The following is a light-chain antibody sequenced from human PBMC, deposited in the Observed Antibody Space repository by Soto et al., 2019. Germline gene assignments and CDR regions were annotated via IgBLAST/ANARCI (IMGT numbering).Light chain of an antibody. CDR3: QQYYSYPRT. V-gene: IGKV1-8*01. CDR2: AAS. Sequence: AIRMTQSPSSFSASTGDRVTITCRASQGMSSYLAWCQQKPGKAPKLLIYAASTLQSGVPSRFSGSGSGTDFTLTISCLQSEDFATYYCQQYYSYPRTFGQGTKVEIK. CDR1: QGMSSY. J-gene: IGKJ1*01.